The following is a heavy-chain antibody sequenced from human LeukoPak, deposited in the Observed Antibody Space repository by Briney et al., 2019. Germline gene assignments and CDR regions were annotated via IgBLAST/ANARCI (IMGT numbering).Heavy chain of an antibody. CDR3: ARWQQPGDYHYYYGMDV. CDR2: IYPGDSDT. D-gene: IGHD6-13*01. V-gene: IGHV5-51*01. J-gene: IGHJ6*04. CDR1: GYSITSYW. Sequence: GESLKISCKGSGYSITSYWIGWVRQMPGKGLEWMGIIYPGDSDTRYSPSFQGQVTISADKSISTAYLQWSSLKASDTAMYYCARWQQPGDYHYYYGMDVWGKGTTVTVSS.